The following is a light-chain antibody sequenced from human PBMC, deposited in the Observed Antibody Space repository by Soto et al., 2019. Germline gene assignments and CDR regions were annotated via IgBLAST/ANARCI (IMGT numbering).Light chain of an antibody. CDR1: QSISSW. Sequence: DIQMTQSPSTLSASVGDSVTITCRASQSISSWLAWYQQKPGKAPKLLIYKASSLESGVPSRFSGSGSGTEFTLTISSLQPDDFATYYCQQYHSLSRTFGQGTKVEIK. V-gene: IGKV1-5*03. J-gene: IGKJ1*01. CDR3: QQYHSLSRT. CDR2: KAS.